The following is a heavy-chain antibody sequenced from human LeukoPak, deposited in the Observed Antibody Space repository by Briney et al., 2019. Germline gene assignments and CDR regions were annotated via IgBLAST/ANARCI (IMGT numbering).Heavy chain of an antibody. CDR3: ARERSGSYSLHPIDY. CDR1: GFTFSSYA. Sequence: GGSLRLSCAASGFTFSSYAMSWVRQAPGKGLEWVSSISSSSSYIYYADSVKGRFTISRDNAKNSLYLQMNSLRAEDTAVYYCARERSGSYSLHPIDYWGQGTLVTVSS. V-gene: IGHV3-21*01. J-gene: IGHJ4*02. CDR2: ISSSSSYI. D-gene: IGHD3-10*01.